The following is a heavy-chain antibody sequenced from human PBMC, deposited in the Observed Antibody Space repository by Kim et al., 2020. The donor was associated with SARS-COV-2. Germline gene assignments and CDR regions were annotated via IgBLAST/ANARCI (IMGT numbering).Heavy chain of an antibody. Sequence: SLKSRVTISRDTSKNQFSLKLSSVTAADTAVYYCARGITIFGVVTNGMDVWGQGTTVTVSS. CDR3: ARGITIFGVVTNGMDV. V-gene: IGHV4-31*02. D-gene: IGHD3-3*01. J-gene: IGHJ6*02.